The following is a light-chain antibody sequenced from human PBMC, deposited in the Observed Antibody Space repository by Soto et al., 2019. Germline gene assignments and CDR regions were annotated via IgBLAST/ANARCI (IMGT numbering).Light chain of an antibody. CDR3: QQYGISPSYT. V-gene: IGKV3-20*01. Sequence: EIVLTQSPGALSLSPGEGATLSCRASQSLSSSYVAWYQQKVGQPPRLLIYGASNRATGIPDRFSGSWSGTELTLTSSRLEPEDFAVYYCQQYGISPSYTFAQGTKLEIK. CDR1: QSLSSSY. CDR2: GAS. J-gene: IGKJ2*01.